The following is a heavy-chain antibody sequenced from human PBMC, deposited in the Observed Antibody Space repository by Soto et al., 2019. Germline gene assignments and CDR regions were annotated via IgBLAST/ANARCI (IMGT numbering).Heavy chain of an antibody. CDR3: ARDGGHMITFGGVIVIPPDY. J-gene: IGHJ4*02. CDR1: GFTFSSYS. D-gene: IGHD3-16*02. CDR2: ISSSSSYI. Sequence: EVQLVESGGGLVKPGGSLRLSCAASGFTFSSYSMNWVRQAPGKGLEWVSSISSSSSYIYYADSVKGRFTISRDNAKNSLYLQMNSLRAEDTAVYYCARDGGHMITFGGVIVIPPDYGGQGTLVTVSS. V-gene: IGHV3-21*01.